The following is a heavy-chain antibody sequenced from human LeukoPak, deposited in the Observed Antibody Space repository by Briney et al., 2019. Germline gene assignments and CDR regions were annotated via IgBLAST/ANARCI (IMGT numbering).Heavy chain of an antibody. J-gene: IGHJ4*02. D-gene: IGHD5-18*01. Sequence: SSETLSLTCTVSGGSINNYYCSWIRQSPGKGLEWIGSRLFTGSASYNSSLRSRATISMGTSKNQFSLELTSVTAADTAVYYCASNLLGYSYGPSDCWGQGILVTVSS. CDR2: RLFTGSA. CDR1: GGSINNYY. V-gene: IGHV4-59*12. CDR3: ASNLLGYSYGPSDC.